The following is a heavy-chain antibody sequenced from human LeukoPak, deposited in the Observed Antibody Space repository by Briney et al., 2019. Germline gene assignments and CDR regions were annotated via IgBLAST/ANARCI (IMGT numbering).Heavy chain of an antibody. CDR3: ARDIPQDIVVVPAAIPDDY. D-gene: IGHD2-2*02. CDR1: GGTFSSYA. V-gene: IGHV1-18*01. Sequence: GASVKVSCKASGGTFSSYAISWVRQAPGQGLEWMGWISAYNGNTNYAQKLQGRVTMTTDTSTSTAYMELRSLRSDDTAVYYCARDIPQDIVVVPAAIPDDYWGQGTLVTVSS. CDR2: ISAYNGNT. J-gene: IGHJ4*02.